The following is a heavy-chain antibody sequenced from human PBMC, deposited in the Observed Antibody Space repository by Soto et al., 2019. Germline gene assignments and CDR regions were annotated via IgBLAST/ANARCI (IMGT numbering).Heavy chain of an antibody. CDR2: IIPILGIA. J-gene: IGHJ4*02. D-gene: IGHD2-2*01. CDR1: GGTFSSYT. CDR3: ARGGYCSSTSCYGSIDY. Sequence: QVQLVQSGAEVKKPGSSVKVSCTASGGTFSSYTISWVRQAPGQGLEWMGRIIPILGIANYAQKFQGRVTITADKSTSTAYMELSSLRSEDTAVYYCARGGYCSSTSCYGSIDYWGQGTLVTVSS. V-gene: IGHV1-69*02.